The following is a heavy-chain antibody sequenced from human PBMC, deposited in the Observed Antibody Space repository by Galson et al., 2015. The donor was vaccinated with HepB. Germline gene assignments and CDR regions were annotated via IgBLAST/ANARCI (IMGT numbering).Heavy chain of an antibody. CDR1: GFSLTTTAMR. J-gene: IGHJ4*02. D-gene: IGHD2-15*01. Sequence: PALVKPTQTLTLTCTFSGFSLTTTAMRVNWIRQPPGKALEWLARIDWDDDKFYNTSLKTRLTISKDTSKNQVVLTMTNMDPVDTATYYCARSRHCSGGRCPNYFDSWGQGTLVTVSS. V-gene: IGHV2-70*04. CDR2: IDWDDDK. CDR3: ARSRHCSGGRCPNYFDS.